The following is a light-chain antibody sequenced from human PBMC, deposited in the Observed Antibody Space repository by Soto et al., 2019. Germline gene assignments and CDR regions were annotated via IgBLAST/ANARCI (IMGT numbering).Light chain of an antibody. V-gene: IGKV1-5*01. CDR2: DAS. J-gene: IGKJ1*01. CDR1: LNIGNW. Sequence: DIPMTQSPSTLSASVGDRVTITCRASLNIGNWLAWYQQKPGKTPDLLIYDASSLESGVPLRFSGSGSGTELTLTIISLQTDDSATYYCQQYNDEPWTFGQGTKVQIK. CDR3: QQYNDEPWT.